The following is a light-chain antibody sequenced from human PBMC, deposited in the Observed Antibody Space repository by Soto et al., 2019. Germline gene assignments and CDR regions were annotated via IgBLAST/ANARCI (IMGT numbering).Light chain of an antibody. CDR2: DAS. V-gene: IGKV3-11*01. J-gene: IGKJ5*01. Sequence: EIVLTQSPATLSLSPGERATLSCRASQSVSRSLAWYQQKPGQAPRLLVYDASNRATSIPARFSGSGSGTDFTLSISSLEPEDFAVYCCQQRSSWPLTFGQGTRLEIK. CDR1: QSVSRS. CDR3: QQRSSWPLT.